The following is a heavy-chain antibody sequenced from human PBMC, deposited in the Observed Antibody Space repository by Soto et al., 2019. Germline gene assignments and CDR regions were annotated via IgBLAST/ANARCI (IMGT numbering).Heavy chain of an antibody. J-gene: IGHJ6*02. CDR1: GGTFSSYA. CDR3: ERGSGDSSYYYYGMDV. Sequence: QVQLVQSGAEVKKPGSSVKVSCKASGGTFSSYAINWVRQAPGQGLEWMGGIIPIFGTANYAQKFQGRVPITSDESTSPAYRELSSLRSEDTAVYYCERGSGDSSYYYYGMDVWGQGTTVTVSS. V-gene: IGHV1-69*05. D-gene: IGHD2-15*01. CDR2: IIPIFGTA.